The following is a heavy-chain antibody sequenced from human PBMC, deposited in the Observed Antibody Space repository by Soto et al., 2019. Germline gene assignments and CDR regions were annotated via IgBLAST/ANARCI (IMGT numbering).Heavy chain of an antibody. D-gene: IGHD3-9*01. CDR2: IIPILGIA. Sequence: QVQLVQSGAEVKKPGSSVKVSCKASGGTFSSYTISWVRQAPGQGLEWMGRIIPILGIANYAQKFQGRVRITADKSTSTAYMELSSLRSEDTAVYYCAGSPNALRYFDPEYRDAFDIWGQGTMVTVSS. V-gene: IGHV1-69*02. CDR1: GGTFSSYT. CDR3: AGSPNALRYFDPEYRDAFDI. J-gene: IGHJ3*02.